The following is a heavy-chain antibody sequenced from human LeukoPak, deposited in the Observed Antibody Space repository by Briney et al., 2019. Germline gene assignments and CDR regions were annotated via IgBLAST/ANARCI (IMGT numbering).Heavy chain of an antibody. CDR3: ARGLYCGGDCQFIDY. Sequence: SEALSLTCTVSGGSISGYYWSWIRQPPGKRLEWIGYVYDTGATNYNPSLKSRVTISVDTSKNQFSLKLSSVTAADTAVYYCARGLYCGGDCQFIDYWGQGTLVTVSS. D-gene: IGHD2-21*02. CDR2: VYDTGAT. J-gene: IGHJ4*02. V-gene: IGHV4-59*12. CDR1: GGSISGYY.